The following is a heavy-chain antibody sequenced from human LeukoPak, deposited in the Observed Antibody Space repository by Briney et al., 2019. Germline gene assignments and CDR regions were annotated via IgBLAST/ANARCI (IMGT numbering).Heavy chain of an antibody. Sequence: GGSLRLSCAASGFTFSSYWMSWVRQAPGKGLEWVANIKQDGSEKYYVDSVKGRFTISRDNAKNSLYLQMNSLRAEDTAVYYCARGASGSRGWLNFDYWGQGTLVTVSS. V-gene: IGHV3-7*01. J-gene: IGHJ4*02. D-gene: IGHD6-19*01. CDR2: IKQDGSEK. CDR3: ARGASGSRGWLNFDY. CDR1: GFTFSSYW.